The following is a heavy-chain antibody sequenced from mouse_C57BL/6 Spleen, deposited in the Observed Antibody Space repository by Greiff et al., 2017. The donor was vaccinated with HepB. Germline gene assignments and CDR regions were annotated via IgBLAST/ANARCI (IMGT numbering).Heavy chain of an antibody. Sequence: EVNVVESGGGLVKPGGSLKLSCAASGFTFGSYAMSWVRQTPEKRLEWVATISDGGSYTYYPDNVKGRFTISRDNAKNNLYLQMSHLKSEDTAMYYCARDWAMDYWGQGTSVTVSS. J-gene: IGHJ4*01. CDR1: GFTFGSYA. V-gene: IGHV5-4*01. CDR2: ISDGGSYT. CDR3: ARDWAMDY.